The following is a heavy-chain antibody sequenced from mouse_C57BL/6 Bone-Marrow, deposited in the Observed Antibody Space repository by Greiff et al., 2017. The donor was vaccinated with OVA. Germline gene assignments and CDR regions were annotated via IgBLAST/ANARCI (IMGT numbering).Heavy chain of an antibody. CDR2: IDPETGGT. CDR1: GYTFTDYE. CDR3: TRGYSNYYAMDY. Sequence: QVQLQQSGAELVRPGASVTLSCKASGYTFTDYEMHWVKQTPVHGLEWIGAIDPETGGTAYNQKFKGKAILTADKSSSTAYIELRSLTSEDSAVYDCTRGYSNYYAMDYWGQGTSVTVSS. D-gene: IGHD2-5*01. V-gene: IGHV1-15*01. J-gene: IGHJ4*01.